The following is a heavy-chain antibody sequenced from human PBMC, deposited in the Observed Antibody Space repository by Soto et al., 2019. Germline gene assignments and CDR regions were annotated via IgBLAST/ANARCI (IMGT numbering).Heavy chain of an antibody. CDR1: GFTFNTYA. J-gene: IGHJ5*02. CDR3: ARRYKDGRRDCISTSCLFDP. D-gene: IGHD2-2*01. CDR2: ISYDGSNK. Sequence: QVQLVEAGGGVVQPGGSLRLSCAASGFTFNTYAMHWVRQAPGEGLEWVAVISYDGSNKYYADSVKGRFTISRDNSKNTLYLHMNSLRAEDTAVYYCARRYKDGRRDCISTSCLFDPWGQGTLVIVSS. V-gene: IGHV3-30-3*01.